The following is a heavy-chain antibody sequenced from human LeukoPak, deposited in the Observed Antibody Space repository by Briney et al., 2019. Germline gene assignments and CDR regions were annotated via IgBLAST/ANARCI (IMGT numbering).Heavy chain of an antibody. J-gene: IGHJ6*04. CDR2: LDESGRP. CDR1: GGSIRSGDHH. V-gene: IGHV4-39*07. D-gene: IGHD2-15*01. Sequence: KSSETLSLTCSVSGGSIRSGDHHWAWVRQPPGKGLEFIGSLDESGRPYYNRPLKSRVSISGDTSGKQFSLNLTSVTAADTAVYFCARDLGGYPFFMDVWGRGTTVIVSP. CDR3: ARDLGGYPFFMDV.